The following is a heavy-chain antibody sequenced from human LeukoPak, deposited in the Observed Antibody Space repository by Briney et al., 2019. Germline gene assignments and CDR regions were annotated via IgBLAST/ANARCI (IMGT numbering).Heavy chain of an antibody. J-gene: IGHJ3*02. Sequence: SEALSLTCTVSGGSISNYYWSWIRQPAGKGLEWIGRIFSSGSTNYNPSLKSRVTMSVDTSKNQFSLKLTSVTAADTAVYYCASGIITANSNVFDIWGQGTMVTVSS. D-gene: IGHD1-14*01. CDR2: IFSSGST. V-gene: IGHV4-4*07. CDR1: GGSISNYY. CDR3: ASGIITANSNVFDI.